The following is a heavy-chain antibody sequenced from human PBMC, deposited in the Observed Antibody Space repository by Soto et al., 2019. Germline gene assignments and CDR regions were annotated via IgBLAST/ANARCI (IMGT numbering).Heavy chain of an antibody. V-gene: IGHV4-31*03. D-gene: IGHD1-20*01. CDR1: GGSISSGGYY. J-gene: IGHJ4*02. CDR2: IYYSGST. Sequence: QVQLQESGPGLVKPSQTLSLTCTVSGGSISSGGYYWSWIRQHPGKGLEWIGYIYYSGSTHYNPSLTSRVTISVDTSKNPFSLKLSSVTAADTAVYYCARGLYNWNYFDYWGQGTLVTVSS. CDR3: ARGLYNWNYFDY.